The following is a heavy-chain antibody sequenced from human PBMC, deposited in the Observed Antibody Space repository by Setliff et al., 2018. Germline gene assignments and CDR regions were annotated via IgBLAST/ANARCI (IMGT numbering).Heavy chain of an antibody. D-gene: IGHD3-10*01. V-gene: IGHV4-4*07. CDR1: GGSISTYY. J-gene: IGHJ4*02. CDR2: VFVSGST. Sequence: SETLSLTCTVSGGSISTYYWSWIRRPAGKGLEWIGRVFVSGSTNYNPSLKSRVTMSVDTSKNQFSPKLTSVTAADTAMYYCARDRSYYASGSFTKWFDYWGQGALVTVSS. CDR3: ARDRSYYASGSFTKWFDY.